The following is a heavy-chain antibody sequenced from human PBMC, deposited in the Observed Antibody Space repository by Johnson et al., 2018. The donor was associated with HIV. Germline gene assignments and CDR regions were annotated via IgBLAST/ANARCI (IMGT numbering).Heavy chain of an antibody. Sequence: VQLVESGGGLVQPGGSLRLSCAASGFTFSSYAMHWVRQAPGKGLEWVANIKQDGSDKYYVDSVKGRFTISRDNAKNSLYLQMISLRAEDTALYYCAKALSGWFDAFDIWGQGTMVTVSS. J-gene: IGHJ3*02. D-gene: IGHD6-19*01. CDR3: AKALSGWFDAFDI. CDR2: IKQDGSDK. CDR1: GFTFSSYA. V-gene: IGHV3-7*05.